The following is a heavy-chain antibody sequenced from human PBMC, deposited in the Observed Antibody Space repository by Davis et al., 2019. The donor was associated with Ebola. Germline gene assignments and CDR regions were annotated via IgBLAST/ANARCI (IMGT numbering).Heavy chain of an antibody. V-gene: IGHV3-30-3*01. J-gene: IGHJ6*02. Sequence: PGGSLRLSCAASGFTFSSYAMHWVRQAPGKGLEWVAVISYDGSNKYYADSVKGRFTISRDNSKNTLYLQMNSLRAEDTAVYYCARDRSIAAPRGMDVWGQGTTVTVSS. CDR2: ISYDGSNK. CDR3: ARDRSIAAPRGMDV. CDR1: GFTFSSYA. D-gene: IGHD6-6*01.